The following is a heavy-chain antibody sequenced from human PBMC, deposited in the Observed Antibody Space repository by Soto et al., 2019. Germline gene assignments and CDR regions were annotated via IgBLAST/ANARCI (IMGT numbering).Heavy chain of an antibody. CDR3: ATWHEREHAYDV. Sequence: DVQLVESGGGLIQPGESLRLSCAAVGLTISGKKYVAWVRQAPGKGLEWVSGLYDVDGSFYADSVRGRFTTSSDSSKTTVYLQMNDLRPDDTAVYYCATWHEREHAYDVWGQGTTVTVSS. V-gene: IGHV3-53*01. J-gene: IGHJ3*01. CDR1: GLTISGKKY. D-gene: IGHD1-1*01. CDR2: LYDVDGS.